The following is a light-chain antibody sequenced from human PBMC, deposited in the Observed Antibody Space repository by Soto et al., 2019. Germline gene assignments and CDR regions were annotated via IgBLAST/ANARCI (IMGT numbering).Light chain of an antibody. V-gene: IGLV1-40*01. CDR2: GNN. CDR1: SSNIGAGYD. J-gene: IGLJ3*02. Sequence: QSVLTQPPSVSGAPGQRVTISCTGSSSNIGAGYDVHWYHQLPGTAPKLLIYGNNNRPSGVPDRFSASRSGTSASLAITGLQAEDDADYDCQSYDSSLSVWVFGGGTKLTVL. CDR3: QSYDSSLSVWV.